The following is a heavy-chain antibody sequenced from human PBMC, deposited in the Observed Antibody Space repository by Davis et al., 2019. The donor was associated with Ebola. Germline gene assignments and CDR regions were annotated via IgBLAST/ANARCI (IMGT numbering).Heavy chain of an antibody. D-gene: IGHD2-8*01. Sequence: AASVKVSCKASGYTFTGYYLHWVRQAAGQGLEWMGWINPNSGGTNYAQKFQGRVTMTRDTSISTAYMELSRLRSDDTAVYYCARERGIVQTCGMDVWGQGTTVTVSS. CDR3: ARERGIVQTCGMDV. J-gene: IGHJ6*02. CDR2: INPNSGGT. CDR1: GYTFTGYY. V-gene: IGHV1-2*02.